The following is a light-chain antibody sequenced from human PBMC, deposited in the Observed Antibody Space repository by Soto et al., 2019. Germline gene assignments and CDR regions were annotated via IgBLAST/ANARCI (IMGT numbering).Light chain of an antibody. J-gene: IGLJ2*01. V-gene: IGLV2-8*01. CDR1: SRDVGGYNY. Sequence: QSALTQPPSASGSPGQSVTISCTGTSRDVGGYNYVSWYQQHPGKAPKLMISEVSKRPSGVPDRFSGSKSGNTASLTVSGLQAEDEADYYCSSFAGNNNLVFGGATKLTVL. CDR3: SSFAGNNNLV. CDR2: EVS.